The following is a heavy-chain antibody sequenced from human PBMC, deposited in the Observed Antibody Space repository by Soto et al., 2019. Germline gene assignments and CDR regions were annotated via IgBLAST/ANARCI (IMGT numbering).Heavy chain of an antibody. CDR2: IYYSGST. D-gene: IGHD3-22*01. J-gene: IGHJ3*02. V-gene: IGHV4-31*03. Sequence: SETLSLTCTVSGGSISSGGYYWSWIRQHPWKGLEWIGYIYYSGSTYYNPSLKSRVTISVDTSKNQFSLKLSSVTAADTAVYYCARDAYYYDSSGYSRAFDIWGQGTMVTVSS. CDR3: ARDAYYYDSSGYSRAFDI. CDR1: GGSISSGGYY.